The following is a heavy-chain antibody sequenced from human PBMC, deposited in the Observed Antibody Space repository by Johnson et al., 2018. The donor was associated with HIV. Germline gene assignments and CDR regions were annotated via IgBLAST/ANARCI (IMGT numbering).Heavy chain of an antibody. D-gene: IGHD1-26*01. V-gene: IGHV3-66*02. J-gene: IGHJ3*02. Sequence: VQLVESGGGLVQPGGSLRLSCAVSGFTVSSNYMTWVRRAPGKGLEWVSVISSDGNKYYADSVKGRFTISRDNSKNTLYLQMNSLRAEDTAGYYCAKGRWEATTYDDAFDIWGQGTMVTVSS. CDR3: AKGRWEATTYDDAFDI. CDR2: ISSDGNK. CDR1: GFTVSSNY.